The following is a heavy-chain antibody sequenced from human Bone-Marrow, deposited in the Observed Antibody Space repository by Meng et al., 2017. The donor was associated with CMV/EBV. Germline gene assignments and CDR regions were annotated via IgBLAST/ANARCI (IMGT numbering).Heavy chain of an antibody. CDR1: GFAFSDSY. V-gene: IGHV3-11*01. J-gene: IGHJ3*02. D-gene: IGHD2-15*01. CDR2: IANSGSTI. Sequence: GGSLRLSCVASGFAFSDSYMSWIRQAPGKGLEWISYIANSGSTIYYADSVKGRFTISRDNAKNSLYLQMNSLRAEDTAVYYCARDQDRGYCNGDRCYRSRASDIWGQGIMVTVSS. CDR3: ARDQDRGYCNGDRCYRSRASDI.